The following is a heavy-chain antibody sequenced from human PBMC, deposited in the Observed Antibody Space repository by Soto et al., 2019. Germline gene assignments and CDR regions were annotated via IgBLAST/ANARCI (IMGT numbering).Heavy chain of an antibody. CDR1: GGSFSCYY. J-gene: IGHJ4*02. D-gene: IGHD6-19*01. CDR2: INHSGST. Sequence: SETLSLTCAVYGGSFSCYYWSWIRQPPGKGLEWIGEINHSGSTNYNPSLKSRVTISVDTSKNQFSLKLTSVTAADTAVYYCARGSSGGRGLDYWGQGTQVTVSS. V-gene: IGHV4-34*01. CDR3: ARGSSGGRGLDY.